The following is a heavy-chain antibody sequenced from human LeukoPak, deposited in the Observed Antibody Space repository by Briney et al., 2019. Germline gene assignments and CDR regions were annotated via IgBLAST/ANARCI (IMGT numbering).Heavy chain of an antibody. CDR2: VSAFNGNT. Sequence: GASVKVSCKASGYTFTNYGISWVRQAPGQGLEWMGWVSAFNGNTNYAQKFQGRVTMTTDTSTNTAYMELRSLRSDDTAVYYCAREESPYYFGSGSQFPDWGLGTLVTVSS. CDR3: AREESPYYFGSGSQFPD. CDR1: GYTFTNYG. D-gene: IGHD3-10*01. V-gene: IGHV1-18*01. J-gene: IGHJ4*02.